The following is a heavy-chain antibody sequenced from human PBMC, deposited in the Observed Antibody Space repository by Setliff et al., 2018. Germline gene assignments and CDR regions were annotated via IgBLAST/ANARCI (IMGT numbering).Heavy chain of an antibody. CDR2: IYYSGST. CDR3: ARALGATITHFDY. J-gene: IGHJ4*02. Sequence: SETLSLTCTVSGGSISSGSYYWSWLRQPAGKGLEWIGSIYYSGSTYYNPSLKSRVTISVDTSKNQFSLKLSSVTAADTAVYYCARALGATITHFDYWGQGTLVTVSS. D-gene: IGHD1-26*01. V-gene: IGHV4-39*01. CDR1: GGSISSGSYY.